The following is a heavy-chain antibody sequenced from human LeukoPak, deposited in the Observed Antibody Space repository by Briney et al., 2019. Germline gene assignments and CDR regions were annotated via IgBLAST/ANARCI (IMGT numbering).Heavy chain of an antibody. J-gene: IGHJ3*02. D-gene: IGHD3-9*01. CDR1: GFTFSSYG. CDR3: ARDTESGSRYFDFHDAFDI. CDR2: IWYDGSNK. Sequence: PGRSLRPSCAASGFTFSSYGMHWVRQAPGKGLEWVAVIWYDGSNKYYADSVKGRFTISRDNSKNTLYLQMNSLRAEDTAVYYCARDTESGSRYFDFHDAFDIWGQGTMVTVSS. V-gene: IGHV3-33*01.